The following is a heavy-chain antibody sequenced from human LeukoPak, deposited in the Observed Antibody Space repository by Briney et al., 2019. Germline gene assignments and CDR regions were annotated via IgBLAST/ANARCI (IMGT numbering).Heavy chain of an antibody. Sequence: ASVKVSCKASGYIFTGYYIHWVRQAPGQGLAWMGWINPNTGGTNFAPKFQSRLTLTSDTPMRTAYMELSSLKSDDTAVYYCARVRTKTIFGASDAFDLWGQGTLVTVSS. CDR3: ARVRTKTIFGASDAFDL. V-gene: IGHV1-2*02. CDR1: GYIFTGYY. D-gene: IGHD3-3*01. CDR2: INPNTGGT. J-gene: IGHJ3*01.